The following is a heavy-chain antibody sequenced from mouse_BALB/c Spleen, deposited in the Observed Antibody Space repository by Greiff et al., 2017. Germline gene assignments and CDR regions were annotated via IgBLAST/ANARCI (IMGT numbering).Heavy chain of an antibody. D-gene: IGHD4-1*01. Sequence: EVHLVESGGGLVQPGGSRKLSCAASGFTFSSFGMHWVRQAPEKGLEWVAYISSGSSTIYYADTVKGRFTISRDNPKNTLFLQMTSLRSEDTAMYYCARTGAGTEGFAYWGQGTLVTVSA. J-gene: IGHJ3*01. CDR1: GFTFSSFG. CDR2: ISSGSSTI. CDR3: ARTGAGTEGFAY. V-gene: IGHV5-17*02.